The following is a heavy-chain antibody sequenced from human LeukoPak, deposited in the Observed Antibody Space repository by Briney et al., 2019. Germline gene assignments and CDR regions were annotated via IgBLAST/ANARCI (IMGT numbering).Heavy chain of an antibody. CDR2: MYHSGST. D-gene: IGHD2-15*01. J-gene: IGHJ1*01. Sequence: SETLSLTCTVSGYSISSGYYWGWIRQPPGKGLEWIGTMYHSGSTNYNPSLKSRVTISVDTSKNQFSLKLSSVTAADTAMYYCARRLLGYCSGGSCYSGYFQHWGQGTLVTVSS. V-gene: IGHV4-38-2*02. CDR3: ARRLLGYCSGGSCYSGYFQH. CDR1: GYSISSGYY.